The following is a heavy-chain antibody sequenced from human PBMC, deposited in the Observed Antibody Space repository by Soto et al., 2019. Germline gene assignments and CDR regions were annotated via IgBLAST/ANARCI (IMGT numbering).Heavy chain of an antibody. J-gene: IGHJ5*02. CDR2: IYYSGST. Sequence: QVQLQESGPGLVKPSETLSLTCTVSGGSISSYYWSWIRQPPGKGLEWIGYIYYSGSTNYNPSLKRRVTISVDTSKNQFSLKLSSVTAADTAGYYCARTAQWRFDPWGQGTLVTVSS. CDR3: ARTAQWRFDP. CDR1: GGSISSYY. V-gene: IGHV4-59*01. D-gene: IGHD2-21*02.